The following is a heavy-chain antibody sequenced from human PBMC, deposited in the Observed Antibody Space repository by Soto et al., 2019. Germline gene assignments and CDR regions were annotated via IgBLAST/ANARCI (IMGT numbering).Heavy chain of an antibody. J-gene: IGHJ4*02. CDR2: ISGSGGST. CDR1: GFTFSSYA. V-gene: IGHV3-23*01. CDR3: AKDYGDYFGPFDY. Sequence: GGSLRLSCAASGFTFSSYAMSWVRQAPGKGLEWVSAISGSGGSTYYADSVKGRFAISRDNSKNTLYLQMNSLRAEDTAVYYCAKDYGDYFGPFDYWGQGTLVTVSS. D-gene: IGHD4-17*01.